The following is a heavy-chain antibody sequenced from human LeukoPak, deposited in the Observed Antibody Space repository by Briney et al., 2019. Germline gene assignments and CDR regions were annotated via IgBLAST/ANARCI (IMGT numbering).Heavy chain of an antibody. CDR1: GFTFSSFA. V-gene: IGHV3-23*01. CDR2: ISGSGDNT. Sequence: GGSLRLSCAASGFTFSSFAMSWVRQAPGKGLEWVSLISGSGDNTNYADSVKGRFTISRDNSKNTLYLQMNSLGADDTAVYYCAKAFQRGWERDAFAFWGQGTLVTVSS. D-gene: IGHD1-26*01. J-gene: IGHJ3*01. CDR3: AKAFQRGWERDAFAF.